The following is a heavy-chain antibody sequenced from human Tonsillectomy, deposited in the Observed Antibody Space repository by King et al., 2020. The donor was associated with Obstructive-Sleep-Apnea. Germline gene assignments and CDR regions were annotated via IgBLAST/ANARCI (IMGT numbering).Heavy chain of an antibody. CDR2: IFHTGSS. CDR1: GGSISSFNW. V-gene: IGHV4-4*02. D-gene: IGHD2-8*01. CDR3: ASXXXXXXXXXXXXNPNDYYYYGMDV. Sequence: QLQESGPGLVKPSGTLSLTCAVSGGSISSFNWWSWVRQPPGKGLEWIGDIFHTGSSNYNPSLKRRLTISVDKSTNQFSLKLTSVTAADTAVYSCASXXXXXXXXXXXXNPNDYYYYGMDVWGQGSTVTVSS. J-gene: IGHJ6*02.